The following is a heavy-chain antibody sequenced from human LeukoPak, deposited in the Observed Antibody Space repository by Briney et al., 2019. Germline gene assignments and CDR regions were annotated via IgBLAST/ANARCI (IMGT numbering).Heavy chain of an antibody. CDR1: GYTFTSYA. CDR2: ISAYNGNT. CDR3: ARVNGYGEIDY. Sequence: ASVKVSCKASGYTFTSYAITWVRQAPGQGLEWLGWISAYNGNTNYAQRLQGRVTMTTDTSTSTAYMELRSLRSDDTAVYYCARVNGYGEIDYWGQGTLVTVSS. D-gene: IGHD4/OR15-4a*01. V-gene: IGHV1-18*01. J-gene: IGHJ4*02.